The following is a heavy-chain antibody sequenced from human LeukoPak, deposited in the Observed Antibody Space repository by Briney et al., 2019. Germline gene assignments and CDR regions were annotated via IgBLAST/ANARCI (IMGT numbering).Heavy chain of an antibody. J-gene: IGHJ6*03. CDR1: GYTFTSYY. CDR2: INPSGGST. D-gene: IGHD3-3*01. Sequence: ASVKVSCKASGYTFTSYYMHWVRQAPGQGLEWMGIINPSGGSTSYAQKFQGRVTMTTDTSTSTAYMELRSLRSDDTAVYYCARDPLSYYDFWSGLKPDYYYYYMDVWGKGTTVTVSS. V-gene: IGHV1-46*01. CDR3: ARDPLSYYDFWSGLKPDYYYYYMDV.